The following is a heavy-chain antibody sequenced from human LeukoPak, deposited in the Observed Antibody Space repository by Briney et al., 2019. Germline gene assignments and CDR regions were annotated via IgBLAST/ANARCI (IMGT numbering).Heavy chain of an antibody. Sequence: PGGSLRLSCVASGFTSSTHWVSWVRQAPGKGLEWVANIKEDGSKTDYVDSVKGRFTISRDNAKNSVFLQMNSLRAEDTAIYYCAPQTMILVLGGQGTLVTVSS. CDR3: APQTMILVL. CDR1: GFTSSTHW. J-gene: IGHJ4*02. V-gene: IGHV3-7*01. D-gene: IGHD3-22*01. CDR2: IKEDGSKT.